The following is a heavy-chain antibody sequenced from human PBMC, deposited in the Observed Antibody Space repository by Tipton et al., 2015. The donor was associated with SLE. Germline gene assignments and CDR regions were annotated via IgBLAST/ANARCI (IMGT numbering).Heavy chain of an antibody. Sequence: SLRLSCAASGFTFSRYWMNWVRQAPGKGLEWVGRIKSDIDGGTTDYAAPVKGRFTISRDDSKNMLYLHMSSLKSDDTAMYYCTTAGGTTDYWGQGTLVTVSS. V-gene: IGHV3-15*01. CDR3: TTAGGTTDY. D-gene: IGHD4-11*01. J-gene: IGHJ4*02. CDR1: GFTFSRYW. CDR2: IKSDIDGGTT.